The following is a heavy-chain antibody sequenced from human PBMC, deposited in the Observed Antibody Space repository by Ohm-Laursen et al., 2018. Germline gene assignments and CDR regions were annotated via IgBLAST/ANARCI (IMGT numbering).Heavy chain of an antibody. CDR3: ARDSSGTARAGGMDV. J-gene: IGHJ6*02. V-gene: IGHV3-30*03. D-gene: IGHD6-6*01. CDR1: GFTFSSYA. Sequence: SLRLSCAASGFTFSSYAMSRVRQAPGKGLEWVAVISYDGSNKYYADSVKGRITVARDNAKNSLYLQLNSLRAEDTAVYYCARDSSGTARAGGMDVWGQGTTVTVSS. CDR2: ISYDGSNK.